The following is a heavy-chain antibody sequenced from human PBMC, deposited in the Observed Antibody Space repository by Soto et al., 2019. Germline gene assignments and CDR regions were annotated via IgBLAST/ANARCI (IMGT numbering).Heavy chain of an antibody. D-gene: IGHD6-19*01. Sequence: ASVKVSCKASGYTFTSYAMHWVRQAPGQRLEWMGRINAVNGKTKYSQKFQGRVTITRDTSASTAYMELSSLRSEDTAVYYCARESGTYSSGWYSDYWGQGTLVTVS. CDR2: INAVNGKT. CDR3: ARESGTYSSGWYSDY. J-gene: IGHJ4*02. V-gene: IGHV1-3*01. CDR1: GYTFTSYA.